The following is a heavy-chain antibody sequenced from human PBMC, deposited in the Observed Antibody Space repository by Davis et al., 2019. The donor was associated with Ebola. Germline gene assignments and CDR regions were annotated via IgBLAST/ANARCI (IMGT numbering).Heavy chain of an antibody. J-gene: IGHJ4*02. CDR3: ARGGNQLKSGRGPFSY. CDR1: GGTFSSYA. Sequence: SVKVSCKASGGTFSSYAISWVRQAPGQGLEWMGGIIPIFGTANYAQKFQGRVTITTDESTSTAYMELSSLRSEDTAVYYCARGGNQLKSGRGPFSYWGQGTLVTVSS. D-gene: IGHD2-2*01. CDR2: IIPIFGTA. V-gene: IGHV1-69*05.